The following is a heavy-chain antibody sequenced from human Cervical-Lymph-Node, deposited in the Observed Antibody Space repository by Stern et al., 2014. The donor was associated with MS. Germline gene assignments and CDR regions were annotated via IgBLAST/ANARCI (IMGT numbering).Heavy chain of an antibody. J-gene: IGHJ6*02. CDR1: GFTFSSYG. CDR3: ARSSSPSPYYYYGMDV. CDR2: IWYDGSNK. D-gene: IGHD6-13*01. Sequence: DPLVESGGGVVQPGRSLRLSCAASGFTFSSYGMHWVRQAPGKGLEWVAVIWYDGSNKYYADSVKGRFTISRDNSKNTLYLQMNSLRAEDTAVYYCARSSSPSPYYYYGMDVWGQGTTVTVSS. V-gene: IGHV3-33*01.